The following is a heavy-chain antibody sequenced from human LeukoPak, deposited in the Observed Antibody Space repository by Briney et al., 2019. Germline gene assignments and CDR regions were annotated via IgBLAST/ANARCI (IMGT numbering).Heavy chain of an antibody. CDR3: AKAYQLLSPPAY. CDR2: ISWNSGSI. CDR1: GFTFSDYA. J-gene: IGHJ4*02. Sequence: GGSLRLSCAASGFTFSDYAMHWVRQAPGKGLEWLSGISWNSGSIDYADSVKGRFTISRDNAKNSLYLQMNSLRAEDTALYYCAKAYQLLSPPAYWGQGTLVTVPS. V-gene: IGHV3-9*01. D-gene: IGHD2-2*01.